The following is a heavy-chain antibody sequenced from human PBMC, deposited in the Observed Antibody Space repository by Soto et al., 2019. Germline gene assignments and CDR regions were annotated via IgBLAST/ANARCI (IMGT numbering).Heavy chain of an antibody. CDR2: ISSSSSYI. CDR1: GFTFSSYS. J-gene: IGHJ4*02. Sequence: EVQLVESGGGLVKPGGSLRLSCAASGFTFSSYSMNWVRQAPGKGLEWVSSISSSSSYIYYADSVKGRFTISRDNAKNSLYLRMNSLRAEDTAVYYCARADFWSGYYSSRSFDYWGQGTLVTVSS. CDR3: ARADFWSGYYSSRSFDY. V-gene: IGHV3-21*01. D-gene: IGHD3-3*01.